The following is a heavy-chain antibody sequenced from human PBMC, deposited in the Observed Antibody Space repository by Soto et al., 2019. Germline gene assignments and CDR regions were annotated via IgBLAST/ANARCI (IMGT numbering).Heavy chain of an antibody. Sequence: PGVSLRLSFASSGIHFSSYSMSWFRQSAGKGVEWVANINQDGSEKHYVDSVKGRFTISRDNAKNSLDLQMNSLRADDTAVYYCARAPATGIGGRRFDYWGLGTLVTVSS. CDR1: GIHFSSYS. V-gene: IGHV3-7*01. J-gene: IGHJ4*02. CDR2: INQDGSEK. CDR3: ARAPATGIGGRRFDY. D-gene: IGHD6-6*01.